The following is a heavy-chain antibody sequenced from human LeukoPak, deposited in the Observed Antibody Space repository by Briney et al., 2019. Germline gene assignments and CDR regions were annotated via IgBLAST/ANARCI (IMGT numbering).Heavy chain of an antibody. V-gene: IGHV3-7*01. CDR1: GFTFSSYW. CDR2: IKQDGSEK. J-gene: IGHJ6*03. D-gene: IGHD3-10*01. Sequence: GGSLRLSCAASGFTFSSYWMSWVRQAPGKGLEWVANIKQDGSEKYYVDSVKGRFIISRDNAKNSLYLQMDSLRAGDTAVYYCAKGAFRDQVQGYYYMDVWGKGTTVTVSS. CDR3: AKGAFRDQVQGYYYMDV.